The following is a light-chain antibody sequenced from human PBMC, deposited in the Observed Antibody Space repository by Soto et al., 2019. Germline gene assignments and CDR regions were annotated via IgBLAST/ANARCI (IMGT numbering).Light chain of an antibody. CDR2: GAS. J-gene: IGKJ1*01. CDR3: QHYGSSLWT. CDR1: QSFSGH. V-gene: IGKV3-20*01. Sequence: EIVLTQSPGTLSLSPGERVTLSCRASQSFSGHLAWYQQKPGQAPRLLIYGASSRATGIPDRFSGSGSGTDFTLTITRLEPEDFAVYYCQHYGSSLWTFGQGTKVDIK.